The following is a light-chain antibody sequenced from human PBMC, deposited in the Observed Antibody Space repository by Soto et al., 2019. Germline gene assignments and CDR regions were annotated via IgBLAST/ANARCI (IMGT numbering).Light chain of an antibody. Sequence: EIVMAQSPANLYLSPGERATLACRASQSISNRNLAWYQQKPGQAPRLLIYGASNRATGIPDRFSGSGSGTDFTLTISRLEPEDFAVFYCQQYGSTPRTFGQGTKVDIK. CDR3: QQYGSTPRT. V-gene: IGKV3-20*01. J-gene: IGKJ1*01. CDR2: GAS. CDR1: QSISNRN.